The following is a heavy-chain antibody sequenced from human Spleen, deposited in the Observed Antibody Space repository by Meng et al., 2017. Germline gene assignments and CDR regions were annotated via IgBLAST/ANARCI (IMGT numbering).Heavy chain of an antibody. Sequence: SETLSLTCTVSAGSISSSTYYWGWIRQPAGKGLEWIGRIYTSGSTNYNPSLKSRVTISVDTSKNQFSLKLSSVTAADTAVYYCAREYYYDSSGYINRRPSSKQNYYYYGMDVWGQGTTVTVSS. CDR1: AGSISSSTYY. CDR2: IYTSGST. V-gene: IGHV4-61*02. CDR3: AREYYYDSSGYINRRPSSKQNYYYYGMDV. D-gene: IGHD3-22*01. J-gene: IGHJ6*02.